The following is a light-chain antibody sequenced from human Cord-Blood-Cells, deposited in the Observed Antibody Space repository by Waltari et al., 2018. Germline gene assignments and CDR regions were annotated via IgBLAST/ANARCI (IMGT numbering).Light chain of an antibody. CDR3: CSYAGSSTYVV. V-gene: IGLV2-23*02. CDR2: EVS. J-gene: IGLJ2*01. Sequence: QSALTQPASVSGSPGQSITLSCTGTSSDVGSYNLVSLYQQNPGKPPKLMIYEVSKRPSGVSNRFSGSKSGNTASLTISGLQAEDEADYYCCSYAGSSTYVVFGGGTKLTVL. CDR1: SSDVGSYNL.